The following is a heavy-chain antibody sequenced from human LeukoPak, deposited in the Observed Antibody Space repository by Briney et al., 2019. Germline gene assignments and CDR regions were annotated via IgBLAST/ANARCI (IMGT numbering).Heavy chain of an antibody. CDR1: GFTFSSYA. V-gene: IGHV3-23*01. J-gene: IGHJ5*02. CDR3: ARDRGHCSSTSCRIDNWFDP. CDR2: ISGSGGST. D-gene: IGHD2-2*01. Sequence: GGSLRLSCAASGFTFSSYAMSWVRQAPGRGLEWVSAISGSGGSTYYADSVKGRFTISRDNAKNSLYLQMNSLRAEDTAVYYCARDRGHCSSTSCRIDNWFDPWGQGTLVTVSS.